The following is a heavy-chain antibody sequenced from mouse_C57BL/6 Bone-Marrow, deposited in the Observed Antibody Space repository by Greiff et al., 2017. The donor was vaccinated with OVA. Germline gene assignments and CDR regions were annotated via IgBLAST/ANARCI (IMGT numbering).Heavy chain of an antibody. CDR1: GYAFSSYW. D-gene: IGHD2-3*01. Sequence: QVQLQQSGAELVKPGASVKISCKASGYAFSSYWMNWVKQRPGKGLEWIGQIYPGDGDTNYNGKFKGKATLTADKSSSPAYMQLSSLTSADSAVYFWARPVYDGYYPYAMDYWGQGTSVTVSS. CDR2: IYPGDGDT. V-gene: IGHV1-80*01. J-gene: IGHJ4*01. CDR3: ARPVYDGYYPYAMDY.